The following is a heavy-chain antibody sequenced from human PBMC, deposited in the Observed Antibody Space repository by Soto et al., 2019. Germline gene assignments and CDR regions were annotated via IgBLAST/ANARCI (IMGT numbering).Heavy chain of an antibody. J-gene: IGHJ4*02. CDR2: TSGSGGTT. Sequence: EVQLLESGGGLVQPGGSLRLSCAASGFTFSSYAMTWVRQAPGKGLEWVSSTSGSGGTTWYADSVKGRFTMSRDNXTXXSYLQMNNRRADDTAVYYCACPTYDYSGQIGYFDCWGQGTLVTVSS. CDR3: ACPTYDYSGQIGYFDC. D-gene: IGHD3-22*01. V-gene: IGHV3-23*01. CDR1: GFTFSSYA.